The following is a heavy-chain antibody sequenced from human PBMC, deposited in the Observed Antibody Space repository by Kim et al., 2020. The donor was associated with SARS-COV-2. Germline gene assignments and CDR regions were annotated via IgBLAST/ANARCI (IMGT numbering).Heavy chain of an antibody. Sequence: ASVKVSCKASGYTFTNYYIHWVRQAPGQGLEWMGIINSGGNFISYAQKFQGRVTMTRDTSTSTIYMEMSSLKFDDTAVYYCARDKLYFYGSGSAGGMDVWGQGTTVTVS. CDR3: ARDKLYFYGSGSAGGMDV. D-gene: IGHD3-10*01. V-gene: IGHV1-46*01. J-gene: IGHJ6*02. CDR1: GYTFTNYY. CDR2: INSGGNFI.